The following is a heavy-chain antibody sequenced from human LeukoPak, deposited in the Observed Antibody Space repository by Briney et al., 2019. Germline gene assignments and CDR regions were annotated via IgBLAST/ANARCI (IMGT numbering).Heavy chain of an antibody. CDR2: IYYRGSA. J-gene: IGHJ4*02. Sequence: TSETLSPTCTVSGGSISSYYWGWIRQPPGKGLEWIGYIYYRGSANYNPSLKSRVTISVDTSKNQFSLKLSSVTAADTAVYYCARLIYDSSGYYHFDYWGQGTLVTVSS. CDR3: ARLIYDSSGYYHFDY. V-gene: IGHV4-59*01. CDR1: GGSISSYY. D-gene: IGHD3-22*01.